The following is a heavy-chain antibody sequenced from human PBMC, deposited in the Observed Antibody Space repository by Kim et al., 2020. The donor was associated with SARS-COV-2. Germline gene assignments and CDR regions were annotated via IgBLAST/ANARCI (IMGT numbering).Heavy chain of an antibody. CDR1: GFTFSSYG. CDR2: ISYDGSNK. J-gene: IGHJ4*02. D-gene: IGHD6-13*01. Sequence: GGSLRLSCAASGFTFSSYGMHWVRQAPGKGLEWVAVISYDGSNKYYADSVKGRFTISRDNSKNTLYLQMNSLRAEDTAVYYCAKDDIAAAGTPDYWGQGTLVTASS. V-gene: IGHV3-30*18. CDR3: AKDDIAAAGTPDY.